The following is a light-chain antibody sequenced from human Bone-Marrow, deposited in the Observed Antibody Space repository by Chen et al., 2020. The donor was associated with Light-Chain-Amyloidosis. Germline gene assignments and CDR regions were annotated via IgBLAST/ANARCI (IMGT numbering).Light chain of an antibody. Sequence: SYDLTQPPSVSVSPGQTANITCSGDKFGDKYVCWYQQKPGQSPVVVIYQDTKRPSGIPERFSGSNSGSTATLTISGTQTMDEADYYCQAWDSSTVVFGGGTRLTVL. CDR2: QDT. CDR1: KFGDKY. J-gene: IGLJ2*01. CDR3: QAWDSSTVV. V-gene: IGLV3-1*01.